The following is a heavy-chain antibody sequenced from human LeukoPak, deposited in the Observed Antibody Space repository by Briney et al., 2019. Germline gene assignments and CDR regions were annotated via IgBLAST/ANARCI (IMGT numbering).Heavy chain of an antibody. Sequence: GGSLRLSCAASGFSFRTYEMTWVRQAPGKGLEWVGRTTNKATSYTTEYAASVKGRFTISRDDSKNSLYLQMNSLRTEDTAVYYCVRAIAGLGDFWGQGTLVTVSS. CDR2: TTNKATSYTT. D-gene: IGHD2-21*01. J-gene: IGHJ4*02. CDR3: VRAIAGLGDF. V-gene: IGHV3-72*01. CDR1: GFSFRTYE.